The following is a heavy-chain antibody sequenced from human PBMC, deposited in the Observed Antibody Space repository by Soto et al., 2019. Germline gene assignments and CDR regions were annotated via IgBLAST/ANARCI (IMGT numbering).Heavy chain of an antibody. Sequence: ASVKVSCKASGYTFTSYGVSWVRQAPGQGLEWMGWISAYNGNTNYAQKLQGRVTMTTDTSTGTAYMELRSLRSDDTAVYYCAMGTYYDFWSGPSLFDYWGQGTLVTVSS. V-gene: IGHV1-18*01. J-gene: IGHJ4*02. CDR2: ISAYNGNT. CDR1: GYTFTSYG. D-gene: IGHD3-3*01. CDR3: AMGTYYDFWSGPSLFDY.